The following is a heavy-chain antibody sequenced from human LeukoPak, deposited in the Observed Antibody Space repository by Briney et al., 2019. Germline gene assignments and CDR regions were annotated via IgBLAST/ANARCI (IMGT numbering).Heavy chain of an antibody. Sequence: GSLRLSCAASGFTVSSNYMSWVRQAPGKGLEWVSIIYSGGSTYYTDSVRGRFIISGDISKNTLYLQMNSLRAEDTAVYYCARVGDCGRASCYAIDYWGQGTLVTVSS. V-gene: IGHV3-66*01. CDR2: IYSGGST. J-gene: IGHJ4*02. D-gene: IGHD2-2*01. CDR1: GFTVSSNY. CDR3: ARVGDCGRASCYAIDY.